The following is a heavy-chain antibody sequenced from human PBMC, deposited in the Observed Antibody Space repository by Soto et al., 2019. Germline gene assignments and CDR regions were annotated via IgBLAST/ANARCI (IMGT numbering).Heavy chain of an antibody. CDR1: GGSISSYY. CDR3: ARGSRYSGSYPYYYYGMDV. CDR2: IYYSGST. D-gene: IGHD1-26*01. J-gene: IGHJ6*02. Sequence: PSETLYLTCTVSGGSISSYYWSWIRQPPGKGLEWIGYIYYSGSTNYNPSLKSRVTISVDTSKNQFSLKLSSVTAADTAVYYCARGSRYSGSYPYYYYGMDVWGQGTTVTVSS. V-gene: IGHV4-59*01.